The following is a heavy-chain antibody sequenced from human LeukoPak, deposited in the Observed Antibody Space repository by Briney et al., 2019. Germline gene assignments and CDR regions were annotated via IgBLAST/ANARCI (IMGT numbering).Heavy chain of an antibody. J-gene: IGHJ4*02. D-gene: IGHD6-13*01. V-gene: IGHV4-39*01. CDR1: GGSISSSSYY. CDR3: ARTPYSSSWYFPY. CDR2: IYYSGST. Sequence: PSETLSLTCTVSGGSISSSSYYWGWIRQPPGKGLEWIGSIYYSGSTYYNPSLKSRVTISVDTSKNQFSPKLSSVTAADTAVYYCARTPYSSSWYFPYWGQGTLVTVSS.